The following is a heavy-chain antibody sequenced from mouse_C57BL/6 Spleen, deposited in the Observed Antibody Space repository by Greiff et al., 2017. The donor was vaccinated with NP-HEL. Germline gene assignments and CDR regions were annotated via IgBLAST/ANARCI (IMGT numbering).Heavy chain of an antibody. J-gene: IGHJ3*01. Sequence: DVQLQESGPGLVKPSQSLSLTCSVTGYSITSGYYWNWIRQFPGNKLEWMGYISYDGSNNYNPSLKNRISITRDTSKNQFFLKLNSVTTEDTATYYCAREGLRRTVAYWGQGTLVTVSA. V-gene: IGHV3-6*01. CDR2: ISYDGSN. CDR1: GYSITSGYY. D-gene: IGHD2-4*01. CDR3: AREGLRRTVAY.